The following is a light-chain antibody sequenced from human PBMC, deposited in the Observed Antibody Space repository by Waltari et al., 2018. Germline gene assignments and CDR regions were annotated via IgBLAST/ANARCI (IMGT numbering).Light chain of an antibody. V-gene: IGLV3-21*03. CDR1: NIGIKS. CDR2: DDS. J-gene: IGLJ3*02. Sequence: SYVVTQPPSVSVAPGKTASITCGGYNIGIKSVHWYQQKSGQAPVLVVYDDSDRPSGIPERFSGSNSGNTATLTISRVEAGDEADYYCQVWDSSSDHRVFGGGTKLTVL. CDR3: QVWDSSSDHRV.